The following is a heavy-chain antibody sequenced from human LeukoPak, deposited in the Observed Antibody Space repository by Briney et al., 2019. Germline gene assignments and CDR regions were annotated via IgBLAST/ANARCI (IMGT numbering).Heavy chain of an antibody. CDR2: IIPIFGTA. CDR3: ARGLLWFGELPYYYYGMDV. CDR1: VGTFSSYA. D-gene: IGHD3-10*01. J-gene: IGHJ6*04. Sequence: SVKVSCKASVGTFSSYAISWVRQAPGQGLEWMGGIIPIFGTANYAQKFQGRVTITADKSTSTAYMELSSLRSEDTAVYYCARGLLWFGELPYYYYGMDVWGKGTTVTVSS. V-gene: IGHV1-69*06.